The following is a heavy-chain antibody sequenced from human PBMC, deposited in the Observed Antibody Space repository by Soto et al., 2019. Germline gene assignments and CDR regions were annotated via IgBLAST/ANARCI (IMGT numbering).Heavy chain of an antibody. V-gene: IGHV1-3*01. CDR3: TRDEYCTGGTCYRYFGL. CDR2: INPDNGNT. Sequence: QAQLVQSGAEVKKPGASVRVSCTTSGYTFTAYHIHWLRQAPGQRLEWLGWINPDNGNTKYSQNFWGRVTITRDTSASTAHMELSSLRPEDTAIYYCTRDEYCTGGTCYRYFGLWGRGTLVTVSS. CDR1: GYTFTAYH. J-gene: IGHJ2*01. D-gene: IGHD2-15*01.